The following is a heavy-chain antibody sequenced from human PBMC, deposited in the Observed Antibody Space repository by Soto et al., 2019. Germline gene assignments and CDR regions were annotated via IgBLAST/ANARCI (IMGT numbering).Heavy chain of an antibody. CDR1: GYTFTSYA. D-gene: IGHD1-1*01. Sequence: ASVEVSCNASGYTFTSYAMHLVRQAPGQSLEWMGWINGGTGQTRYSQRFQDRVTITRDTPASTANMELTSLTSEDTAVYYCARGKGMEENYYYYGLDIWGQGTTVTVSS. J-gene: IGHJ6*02. CDR3: ARGKGMEENYYYYGLDI. CDR2: INGGTGQT. V-gene: IGHV1-3*01.